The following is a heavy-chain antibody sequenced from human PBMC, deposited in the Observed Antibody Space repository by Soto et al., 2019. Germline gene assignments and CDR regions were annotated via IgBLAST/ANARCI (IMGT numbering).Heavy chain of an antibody. J-gene: IGHJ6*02. Sequence: QITLKESGPTLVKPTQNLTLTCTFSGFSLSTSGLGVGWIRQPPGKALAWLGFIYWNDDKRYTPSLKSRLTTTKDTSKNQVVLSMTNMAPVDTATYYCAKVAFYYYGMDVWGQGTTVTVSS. CDR1: GFSLSTSGLG. CDR3: AKVAFYYYGMDV. CDR2: IYWNDDK. V-gene: IGHV2-5*01.